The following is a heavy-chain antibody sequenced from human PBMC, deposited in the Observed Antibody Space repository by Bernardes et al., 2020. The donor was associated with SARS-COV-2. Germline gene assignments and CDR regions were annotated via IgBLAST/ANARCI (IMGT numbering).Heavy chain of an antibody. CDR2: KNHRGST. CDR3: ARGRNSVKKVLVVIGFTVYFDY. CDR1: GASLSGYY. D-gene: IGHD2-8*02. J-gene: IGHJ4*02. Sequence: LETLSLTSPVHGASLSGYYWSRTRQPPGKGLECIGEKNHRGSTNYNLSLKSLLTLSVHTSKNQFSLNLSSLTGADKAVYYCARGRNSVKKVLVVIGFTVYFDYWDQGTLVTVAS. V-gene: IGHV4-34*01.